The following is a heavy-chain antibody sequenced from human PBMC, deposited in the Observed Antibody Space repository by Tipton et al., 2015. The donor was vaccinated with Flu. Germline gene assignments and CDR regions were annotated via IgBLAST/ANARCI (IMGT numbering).Heavy chain of an antibody. CDR2: ISYNEIDK. V-gene: IGHV3-30*04. J-gene: IGHJ4*02. Sequence: SLRLSCAASGFSFNKFVMHWVRQAPGMGLEWVARISYNEIDKNYADSVKGHFNISRDNSKNTLFLQLNSLRPEDTAVYFCARERGRWELHGAASSLDFWGQGTLVTVSS. D-gene: IGHD1-26*01. CDR1: GFSFNKFV. CDR3: ARERGRWELHGAASSLDF.